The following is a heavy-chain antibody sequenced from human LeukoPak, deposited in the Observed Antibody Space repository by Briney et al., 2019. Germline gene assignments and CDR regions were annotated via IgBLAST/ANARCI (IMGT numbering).Heavy chain of an antibody. D-gene: IGHD3-10*01. J-gene: IGHJ4*02. CDR1: GYSISSSNW. V-gene: IGHV4-28*06. CDR3: ARRGVKDYFDY. Sequence: SETLSLTCAVSGYSISSSNWWGWIRQPPGKGLEWIGFIYYSGTTNYNPSLKSRVTMSVDTSKNQFSLKLSSVTALDTAVYYCARRGVKDYFDYWGQGALVTVSS. CDR2: IYYSGTT.